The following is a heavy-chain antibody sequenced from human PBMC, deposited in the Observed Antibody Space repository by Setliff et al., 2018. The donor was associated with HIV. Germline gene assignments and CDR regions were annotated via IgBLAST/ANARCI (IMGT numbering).Heavy chain of an antibody. CDR1: GGTFTGYG. J-gene: IGHJ4*02. D-gene: IGHD2-15*01. Sequence: ASVKVSCKASGGTFTGYGISWVRQAPGQGLEWMGKIIPIYGISDYAQKFQGRLTITADESTSTAYMELSSLRSEDTAMYYCARARAPSSSIGYYFDYWGQGTLVTVSS. CDR2: IIPIYGIS. CDR3: ARARAPSSSIGYYFDY. V-gene: IGHV1-69*13.